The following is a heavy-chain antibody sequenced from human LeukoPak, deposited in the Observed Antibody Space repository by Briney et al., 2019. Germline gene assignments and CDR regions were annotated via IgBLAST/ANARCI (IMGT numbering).Heavy chain of an antibody. CDR1: GYTFTSYA. V-gene: IGHV1-3*01. Sequence: GASVKVSCKASGYTFTSYAMHWVRQAPGQRLEWMGWINAGNGNTKYSQKFQGRVTITRDTSASTAYMELSSLRSEDTAVYYCARERGGRDGYNINDYWGQGTLVTVSS. J-gene: IGHJ4*02. CDR3: ARERGGRDGYNINDY. CDR2: INAGNGNT. D-gene: IGHD5-24*01.